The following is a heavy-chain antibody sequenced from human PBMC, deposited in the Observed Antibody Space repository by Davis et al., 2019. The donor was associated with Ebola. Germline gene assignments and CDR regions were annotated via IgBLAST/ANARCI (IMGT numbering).Heavy chain of an antibody. CDR1: GGSFSGYY. V-gene: IGHV4-34*01. CDR3: ARTQGYCSGGSCYGGDFDY. CDR2: INHSGST. Sequence: MPSETLSLTCAVYGGSFSGYYWSWIRQPPGTGLEWIGEINHSGSTNYNPSLKSRVTISVDTSKNQFSLKLTSVTAADTAVYYCARTQGYCSGGSCYGGDFDYWGQGTLVTVSS. J-gene: IGHJ4*02. D-gene: IGHD2-15*01.